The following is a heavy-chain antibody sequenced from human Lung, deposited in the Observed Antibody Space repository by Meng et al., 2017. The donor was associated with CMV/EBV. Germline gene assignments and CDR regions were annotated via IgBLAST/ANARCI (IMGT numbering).Heavy chain of an antibody. CDR2: INPNGGTK. CDR3: TSRRELFYFDY. V-gene: IGHV3-20*04. J-gene: IGHJ4*02. Sequence: GGSXRLXCAASGFTFDDYGMAWVRQAPGKGLEWVSGINPNGGTKGYVDSVKGRFTISRDNAKNSLHLQMNSLRAEYTAFYYCTSRRELFYFDYWGQGCLVTVSS. CDR1: GFTFDDYG. D-gene: IGHD1-7*01.